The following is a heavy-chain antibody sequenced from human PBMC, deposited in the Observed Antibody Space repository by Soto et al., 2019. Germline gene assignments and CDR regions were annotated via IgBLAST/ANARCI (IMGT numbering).Heavy chain of an antibody. CDR1: GYTFNFYG. J-gene: IGHJ4*02. CDR3: APISVSPGHDPPDFDS. Sequence: GASVKVSCKASGYTFNFYGITWVRQAPGQGLEWMGWISGFNVNTNYAADLQGRVTMTTDTSTSTAYMELRGLRSDDTAVYYCAPISVSPGHDPPDFDSWRQGTLVTVSS. CDR2: ISGFNVNT. V-gene: IGHV1-18*01.